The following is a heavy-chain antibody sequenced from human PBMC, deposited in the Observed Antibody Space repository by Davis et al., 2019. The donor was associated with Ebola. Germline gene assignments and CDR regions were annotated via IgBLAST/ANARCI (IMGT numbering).Heavy chain of an antibody. V-gene: IGHV1-69*06. CDR3: ATPSITFARFAYYYYGLDV. CDR1: GGTFSNYA. Sequence: SVKVSCKASGGTFSNYAINWIRQAPGQGLEWMGGIIPIFGTANYAQKFQGRVTITADKSTSSAYMELISLRSEDTAVYYCATPSITFARFAYYYYGLDVWGQGTTVTVSS. J-gene: IGHJ6*02. CDR2: IIPIFGTA. D-gene: IGHD3-16*01.